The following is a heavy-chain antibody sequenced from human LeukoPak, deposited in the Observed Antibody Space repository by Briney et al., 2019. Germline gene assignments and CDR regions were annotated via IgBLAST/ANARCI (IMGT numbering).Heavy chain of an antibody. D-gene: IGHD6-13*01. J-gene: IGHJ1*01. Sequence: PGGSLRLSCAASGFTFGSYAMTWVRQAPGKGLEWVGRIKSKTDGGTTDYAAPVKGRFTISRDDSKDTLYLQMNSLRTEDTAVYYCTSLRGSSSQYFQYWGQGTLVTVSS. CDR2: IKSKTDGGTT. CDR3: TSLRGSSSQYFQY. CDR1: GFTFGSYA. V-gene: IGHV3-15*01.